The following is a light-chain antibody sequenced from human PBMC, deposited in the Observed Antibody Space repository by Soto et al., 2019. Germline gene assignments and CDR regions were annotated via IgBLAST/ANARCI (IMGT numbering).Light chain of an antibody. J-gene: IGLJ1*01. V-gene: IGLV2-14*03. Sequence: HSALTQPASVSGSPGQSIAISCTGTSSDVGAYNYVSWYQHHPGKAPELIIYSVSHRPSGVSDRFSGSKSGNTASLTISGLQAEDEADYYCCSSTGSDIHYVFGAGTKVTVL. CDR3: CSSTGSDIHYV. CDR2: SVS. CDR1: SSDVGAYNY.